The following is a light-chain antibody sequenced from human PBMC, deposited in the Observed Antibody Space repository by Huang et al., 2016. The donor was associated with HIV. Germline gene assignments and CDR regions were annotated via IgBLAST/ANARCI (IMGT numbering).Light chain of an antibody. V-gene: IGKV1-8*01. CDR2: AAS. Sequence: AIRITQSPSSLSASTGDRVTITCRASQGISSYLAWYQQKPGKAPKLLIYAASTLQSGVPSRFSGSGSRTDFTLTISCLQSEDFATYYCQQYYSYPITFGQGTRLEIK. CDR3: QQYYSYPIT. J-gene: IGKJ5*01. CDR1: QGISSY.